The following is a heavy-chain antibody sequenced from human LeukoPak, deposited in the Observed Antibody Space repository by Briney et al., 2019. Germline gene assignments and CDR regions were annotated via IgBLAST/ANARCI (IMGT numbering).Heavy chain of an antibody. CDR1: GGSISSDY. CDR3: ARGFYSPHY. J-gene: IGHJ4*02. V-gene: IGHV4-59*01. CDR2: IYYSGST. Sequence: KPSETLSLTCTVSGGSISSDYWSWIRQPPGKGLEGSGYIYYSGSTYYNPSLKSRITISVDTSKNQFSLKLSSVTAADTAVYYCARGFYSPHYWGQGTLVSVSS. D-gene: IGHD4-11*01.